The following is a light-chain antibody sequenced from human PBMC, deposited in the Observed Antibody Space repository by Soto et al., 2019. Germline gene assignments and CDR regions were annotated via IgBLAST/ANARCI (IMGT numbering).Light chain of an antibody. CDR3: QQANSFPRT. Sequence: DIQMTQSPSSVSASVGDRVTITCRASQDISSWFAWYQQKPGKAPKLLIYHASILESGVPSRFSGSGSGTDFNLTISSLQPEDFATYYCQQANSFPRTFGQGTKADIK. CDR2: HAS. V-gene: IGKV1-12*01. CDR1: QDISSW. J-gene: IGKJ1*01.